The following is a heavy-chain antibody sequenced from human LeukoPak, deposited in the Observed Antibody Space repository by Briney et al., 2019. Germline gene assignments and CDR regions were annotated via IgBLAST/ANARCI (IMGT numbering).Heavy chain of an antibody. CDR3: AREGPVGTDGF. V-gene: IGHV1-69*13. J-gene: IGHJ1*01. Sequence: ATVKVSCKASGGSFSSYGISWVRQAPGQGLEWMGGRVPILGPTNLAQKFQGRLTITADESTSTAYMELNGLSVEDTAVYYCAREGPVGTDGFWGQGTLVTVSS. CDR2: RVPILGPT. D-gene: IGHD5-24*01. CDR1: GGSFSSYG.